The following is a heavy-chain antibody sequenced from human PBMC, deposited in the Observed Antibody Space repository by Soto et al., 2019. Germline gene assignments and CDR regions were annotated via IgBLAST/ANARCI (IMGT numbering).Heavy chain of an antibody. CDR3: GRTVYGPRAFDI. V-gene: IGHV4-39*01. CDR2: IYYSGLA. J-gene: IGHJ3*02. Sequence: SETLSLTCTVSGDSMTISDFLWGWVRQPPGKGLEWIGGIYYSGLANYNPSLRSRATMSVDTSRNQFFLNVTSVTAADKAVYLRGRTVYGPRAFDIWGQGKLVTVSS. D-gene: IGHD3-10*01. CDR1: GDSMTISDFL.